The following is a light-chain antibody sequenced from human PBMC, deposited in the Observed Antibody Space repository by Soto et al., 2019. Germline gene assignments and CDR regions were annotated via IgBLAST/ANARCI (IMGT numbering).Light chain of an antibody. CDR1: DNIVHW. V-gene: IGKV1-5*03. CDR3: QHYNSFSRT. J-gene: IGKJ1*01. Sequence: DIQMPQSPSTLSASVGDRVAITCRASDNIVHWVAWYQQKPGKAPKLLIYKAANLADEVPSRFAGSGSGTDFTLTITRLQPDDFATYYCQHYNSFSRTFGQGTKVEV. CDR2: KAA.